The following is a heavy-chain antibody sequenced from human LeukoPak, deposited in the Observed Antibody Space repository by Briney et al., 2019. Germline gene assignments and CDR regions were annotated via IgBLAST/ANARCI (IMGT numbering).Heavy chain of an antibody. Sequence: GGSLRLSCAASGFTFSSYAMSWVRQAPGKGLEWVSSINSSGGSTYYADSVKGRFTISRDNSKNTLYLQMNSLRAEDTAVYYCAKDLHYGSADYWGQGTLVTVSS. CDR3: AKDLHYGSADY. D-gene: IGHD3-10*01. CDR1: GFTFSSYA. V-gene: IGHV3-23*01. J-gene: IGHJ4*02. CDR2: INSSGGST.